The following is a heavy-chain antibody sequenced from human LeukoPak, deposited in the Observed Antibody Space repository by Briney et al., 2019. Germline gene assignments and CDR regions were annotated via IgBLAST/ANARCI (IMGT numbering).Heavy chain of an antibody. D-gene: IGHD3-22*01. J-gene: IGHJ4*02. CDR1: GGSISSYY. Sequence: PSETLSLTFTVSGGSISSYYWSWIRQPPGKGLEGLGKFYHGGNTFYNPSLKSRVTISVDTSKNQFSLKLSSVTAADTAVYYCARSKGLNYESSGYFDYWGQGTLVTVSS. CDR3: ARSKGLNYESSGYFDY. CDR2: FYHGGNT. V-gene: IGHV4-59*08.